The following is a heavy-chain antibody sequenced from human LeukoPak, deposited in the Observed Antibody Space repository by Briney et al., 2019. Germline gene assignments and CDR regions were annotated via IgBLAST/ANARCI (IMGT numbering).Heavy chain of an antibody. CDR3: AKGLGGLYYDFWSGYPYYYGMDV. V-gene: IGHV3-30*18. CDR2: ISYDGSNK. CDR1: GFTFSSYG. Sequence: PGGSLRLSCAASGFTFSSYGMHWVRQAPGKGLEWVAVISYDGSNKYYADSVKGRFTISRGNSKNTLYLQMNSLRAEDTAVYYCAKGLGGLYYDFWSGYPYYYGMDVWGQGTTVTVSS. D-gene: IGHD3-3*01. J-gene: IGHJ6*02.